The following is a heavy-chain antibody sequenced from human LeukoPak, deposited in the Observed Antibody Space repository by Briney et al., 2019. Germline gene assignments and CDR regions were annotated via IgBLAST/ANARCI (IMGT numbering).Heavy chain of an antibody. J-gene: IGHJ4*02. CDR2: IYYSGNT. Sequence: SETLSLTCTVSGGSISSGGYYWSWIRQHPGKGLEWIGHIYYSGNTYYRPSLKSRVTISVDTSENQFSLKLSSVTAADTAVYYCARGRYSGYDHLYYWGQGTLVTVSS. CDR1: GGSISSGGYY. CDR3: ARGRYSGYDHLYY. D-gene: IGHD5-12*01. V-gene: IGHV4-31*03.